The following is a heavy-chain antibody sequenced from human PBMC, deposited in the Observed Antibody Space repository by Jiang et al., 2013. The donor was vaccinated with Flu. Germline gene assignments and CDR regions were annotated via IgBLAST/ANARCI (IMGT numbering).Heavy chain of an antibody. CDR2: INIANGQT. Sequence: SGAEVKKPGASVKISCEAPGYTFTQYVTHWVRQAPGQGLEWMGWINIANGQTRYSQRFQDRFTITKNTSANTVYLEVSGLVSEDTAVYYCAVGYYFRSGKSRTPESLLYYYYGLDIWGLGTTVTVFS. V-gene: IGHV1-3*04. J-gene: IGHJ6*02. CDR3: AVGYYFRSGKSRTPESLLYYYYGLDI. CDR1: GYTFTQYV. D-gene: IGHD3-10*01.